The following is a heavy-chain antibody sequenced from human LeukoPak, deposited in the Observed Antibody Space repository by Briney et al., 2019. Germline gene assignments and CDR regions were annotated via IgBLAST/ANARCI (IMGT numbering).Heavy chain of an antibody. D-gene: IGHD2-15*01. CDR3: ARGGGIYQFYV. J-gene: IGHJ3*01. CDR2: FGNSGTYT. V-gene: IGHV3-11*06. CDR1: GFTFTDYY. Sequence: GGPVRHSCAASGFTFTDYYMSWIRQAPGKGLEWVSFFGNSGTYTSYADSLKGRFTISRDNAKNSLYLQMNSLRAEDTAVYYCARGGGIYQFYVWGQGVVVTVSS.